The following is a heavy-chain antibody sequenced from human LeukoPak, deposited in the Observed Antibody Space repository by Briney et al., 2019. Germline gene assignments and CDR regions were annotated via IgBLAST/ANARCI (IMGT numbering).Heavy chain of an antibody. Sequence: PGGSLRLAWAASGFTCSSYAMRWVREAPGKGLEGVSAISGSGGSTYYADSVKGRFTISRDNSKNTLYLQMNSLRAEDTAVYYCAKDAYRYGQIDYWGQGTLVTVSS. V-gene: IGHV3-23*01. CDR1: GFTCSSYA. D-gene: IGHD5-18*01. J-gene: IGHJ4*02. CDR3: AKDAYRYGQIDY. CDR2: ISGSGGST.